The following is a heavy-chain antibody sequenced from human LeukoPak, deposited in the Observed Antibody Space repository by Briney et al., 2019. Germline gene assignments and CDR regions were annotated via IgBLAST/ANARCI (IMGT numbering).Heavy chain of an antibody. D-gene: IGHD4-17*01. V-gene: IGHV3-23*01. CDR1: GFTFSSYA. J-gene: IGHJ4*02. CDR3: AKARNGDPPYYFDY. CDR2: ISGSARST. Sequence: GGSLRLSCAASGFTFSSYAMSWVRQAPGKGLEWVSAISGSARSTYYADSVKGRLTISRDNSKYTLYLQMNSLGAEDTAVYYCAKARNGDPPYYFDYWGQGTLVTVSS.